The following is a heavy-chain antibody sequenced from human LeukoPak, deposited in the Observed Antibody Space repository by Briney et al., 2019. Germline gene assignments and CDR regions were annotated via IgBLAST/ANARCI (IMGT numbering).Heavy chain of an antibody. Sequence: ASVKVSCKASGYTFTGYYMHWVRQAPGQGLEWMGRINPNSGGTNYAQKFQGRVTMTRDTSISTAYMELSRLRSDDTAVYYCARAPSRGYSCGCRYNWFDSWGQGTLVTVSS. CDR1: GYTFTGYY. J-gene: IGHJ5*01. CDR2: INPNSGGT. CDR3: ARAPSRGYSCGCRYNWFDS. D-gene: IGHD5-18*01. V-gene: IGHV1-2*06.